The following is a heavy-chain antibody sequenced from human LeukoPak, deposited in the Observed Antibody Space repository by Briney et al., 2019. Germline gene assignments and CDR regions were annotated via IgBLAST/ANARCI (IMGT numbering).Heavy chain of an antibody. D-gene: IGHD2-2*01. Sequence: ASVKVSCKTSGYTFSTYDINWVRQAAGQGLEWMGWMNPNSGNTGFAQKFQGRATITRDTSITTAYLEPSSLRSEDTAVYYCARAIRYQLLSDYWGQGTLVTVSS. V-gene: IGHV1-8*03. J-gene: IGHJ4*02. CDR2: MNPNSGNT. CDR1: GYTFSTYD. CDR3: ARAIRYQLLSDY.